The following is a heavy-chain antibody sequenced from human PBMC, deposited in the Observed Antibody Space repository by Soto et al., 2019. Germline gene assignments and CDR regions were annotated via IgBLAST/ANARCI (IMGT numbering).Heavy chain of an antibody. CDR3: ARLGDYYQAFDY. CDR1: GGSFSGYY. CDR2: INHSGST. Sequence: ETLSLTCAVYGGSFSGYYWTWIRQPPGTGLEWIGEINHSGSTNYNPSLKSRVTISVDTSKNQFSLNLSSVTAADTAVYYCARLGDYYQAFDYWGQGTLVTVSS. D-gene: IGHD3-22*01. J-gene: IGHJ4*02. V-gene: IGHV4-34*01.